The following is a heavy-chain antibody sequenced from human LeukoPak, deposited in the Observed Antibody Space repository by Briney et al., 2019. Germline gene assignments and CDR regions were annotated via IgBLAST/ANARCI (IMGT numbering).Heavy chain of an antibody. D-gene: IGHD6-6*01. CDR2: TYYRSKWYN. CDR3: ARAGSSSYHIDY. J-gene: IGHJ4*02. Sequence: SQTLSLTCALSGDSVSSNSAAWNWLRQSPSRGLEWLGRTYYRSKWYNDYAVSVKSPITINPDTSKNKFSLQLNSVTPEDTAVYYCARAGSSSYHIDYWGQGTLVTVSS. CDR1: GDSVSSNSAA. V-gene: IGHV6-1*01.